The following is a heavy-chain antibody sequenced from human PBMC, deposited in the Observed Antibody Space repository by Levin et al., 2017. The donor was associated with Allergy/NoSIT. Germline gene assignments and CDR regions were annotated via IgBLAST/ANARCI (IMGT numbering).Heavy chain of an antibody. J-gene: IGHJ6*03. CDR1: GGSFSGYY. V-gene: IGHV4-34*01. CDR2: INHSGST. D-gene: IGHD3-3*01. CDR3: AREGALRFLEGRGYYYYYYMDV. Sequence: SETLSLTCAVYGGSFSGYYWSWIRQPPGKGLEWIGEINHSGSTNYNPSLKSRVTISVDTSKNQFSLKLSSVTAADTAVYYCAREGALRFLEGRGYYYYYYMDVWGKGTTVTVSS.